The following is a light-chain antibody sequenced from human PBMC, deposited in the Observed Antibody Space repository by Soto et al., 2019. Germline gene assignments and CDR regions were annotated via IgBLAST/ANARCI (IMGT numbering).Light chain of an antibody. V-gene: IGLV2-23*02. Sequence: QSALTQPASVSGSPGQSITISCTGTSSDIGGHNLVSWYQRHPGKAPKLMIYDVTKRPSGVSNRFSGSKSGNTASLTISGLQAEDEADYYCCSYAGSSTVVFGGGTQLTVL. CDR3: CSYAGSSTVV. J-gene: IGLJ2*01. CDR2: DVT. CDR1: SSDIGGHNL.